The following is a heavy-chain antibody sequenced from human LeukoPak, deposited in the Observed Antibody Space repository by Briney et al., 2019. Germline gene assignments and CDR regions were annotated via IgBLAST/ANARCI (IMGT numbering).Heavy chain of an antibody. CDR2: IYTSGST. V-gene: IGHV4-61*02. J-gene: IGHJ3*02. CDR1: GGSISSGSYY. D-gene: IGHD1-26*01. Sequence: PSQTLSLTCTVSGGSISSGSYYWSWIRQPAGKGLEWIGRIYTSGSTNYNPSLKSRVTISVDTSKNQFSLKLSSVTAADTAVYYCARVSQGWELTLGAFDIWGQGTMVTVSS. CDR3: ARVSQGWELTLGAFDI.